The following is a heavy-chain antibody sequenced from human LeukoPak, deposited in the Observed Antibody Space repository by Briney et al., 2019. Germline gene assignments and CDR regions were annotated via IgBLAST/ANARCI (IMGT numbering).Heavy chain of an antibody. J-gene: IGHJ4*02. CDR2: IGTAGDT. CDR1: GFTFSSYD. Sequence: GGSLRLSCAASGFTFSSYDMHWVRQATGKGLEWVSAIGTAGDTYYPGSVKGRFTISRENAKNSLYLQMNSLRAGDTAVYYCARARPTLDFDYWGQGTLVTVSS. CDR3: ARARPTLDFDY. D-gene: IGHD4-17*01. V-gene: IGHV3-13*01.